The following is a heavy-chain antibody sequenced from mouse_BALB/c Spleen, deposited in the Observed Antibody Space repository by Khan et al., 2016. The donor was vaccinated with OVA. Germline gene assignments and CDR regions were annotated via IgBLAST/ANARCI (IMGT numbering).Heavy chain of an antibody. D-gene: IGHD2-3*01. CDR2: IWGDGST. CDR1: GFSLTNYG. Sequence: QVQLKESGPGLVAPSQSLSITCTVSGFSLTNYGVNWVRQPPGKGLEWLGVIWGDGSTNYHSPLISRLSISKDNSKSKAFLKLNSLQNEDTATYYCAKWGDGSTYAMDYWGQGTSVTVSS. V-gene: IGHV2-3*01. CDR3: AKWGDGSTYAMDY. J-gene: IGHJ4*01.